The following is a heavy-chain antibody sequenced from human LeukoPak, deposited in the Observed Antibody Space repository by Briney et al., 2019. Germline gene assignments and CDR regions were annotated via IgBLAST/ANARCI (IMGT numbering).Heavy chain of an antibody. Sequence: SETLSLTCAVSGGSISSSNWWSWVRQPPGKGLEWIGEIYHSGSINYNPSLKSRVTISVEKSKNQFSLKLSSVTAADTAVYYCARCGYSGYDYDYWGQGTLVTVSS. CDR2: IYHSGSI. J-gene: IGHJ4*02. CDR1: GGSISSSNW. D-gene: IGHD5-12*01. V-gene: IGHV4-4*02. CDR3: ARCGYSGYDYDY.